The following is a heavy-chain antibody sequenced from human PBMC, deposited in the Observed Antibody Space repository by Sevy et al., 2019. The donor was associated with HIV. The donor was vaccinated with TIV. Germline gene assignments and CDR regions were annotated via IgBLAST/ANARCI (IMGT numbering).Heavy chain of an antibody. J-gene: IGHJ4*02. CDR1: GYTLTQLS. V-gene: IGHV1-24*01. D-gene: IGHD3-22*01. CDR2: FDPEDGEI. CDR3: ATTKDYYDSSASPFDY. Sequence: ASVKVSCKVSGYTLTQLSMHWVRQAPGKGLEWMGSFDPEDGEILYAQKFQGRVTMTEDTSTDTPYMELSSLRSEDTAVYYCATTKDYYDSSASPFDYWGQRTLVTVSS.